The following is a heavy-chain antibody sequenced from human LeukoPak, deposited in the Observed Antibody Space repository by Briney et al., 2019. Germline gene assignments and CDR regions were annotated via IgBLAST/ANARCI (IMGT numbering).Heavy chain of an antibody. CDR3: AKALGDNPIDAFDI. D-gene: IGHD3-16*01. Sequence: PGGSLRLSCAASGFTFDDYTMHWVRQAPGKGLEWVSLISWDGGSTYYADSVKGRFTISRDNSKNSLYLQMNSLRTEDTALYYCAKALGDNPIDAFDIWGQGTMVTVSS. V-gene: IGHV3-43*01. CDR1: GFTFDDYT. J-gene: IGHJ3*02. CDR2: ISWDGGST.